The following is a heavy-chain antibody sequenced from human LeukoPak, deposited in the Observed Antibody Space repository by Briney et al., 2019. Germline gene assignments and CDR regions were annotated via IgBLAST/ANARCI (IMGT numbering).Heavy chain of an antibody. CDR3: ARDGSIVGATGDY. CDR1: GGSFSGYY. CDR2: INHSGST. D-gene: IGHD1-26*01. Sequence: SETLSLTCAVYGGSFSGYYWSWIRQPPGKGLEWIGEINHSGSTNYNPSLKSRVTISVDTSKNQFSLKLSSVTAAGTAVYYCARDGSIVGATGDYWGQGTLVTVSS. J-gene: IGHJ4*02. V-gene: IGHV4-34*01.